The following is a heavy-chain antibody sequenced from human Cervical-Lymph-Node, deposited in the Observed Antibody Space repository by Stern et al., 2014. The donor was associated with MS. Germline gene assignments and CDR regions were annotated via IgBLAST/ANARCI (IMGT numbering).Heavy chain of an antibody. CDR2: IIPIFGTA. CDR1: GGTFSSYA. J-gene: IGHJ6*02. Sequence: VQLLESGAEVKKPGSSVKVSCKASGGTFSSYAISWVRQAPGQGLEWMGGIIPIFGTANYAQKFQGRVTITADESTSTAYMELSSLRSEDTAVYYCARGNYDSSGYYPPRYYYGMDVWGQGTTVTVSS. D-gene: IGHD3-22*01. V-gene: IGHV1-69*01. CDR3: ARGNYDSSGYYPPRYYYGMDV.